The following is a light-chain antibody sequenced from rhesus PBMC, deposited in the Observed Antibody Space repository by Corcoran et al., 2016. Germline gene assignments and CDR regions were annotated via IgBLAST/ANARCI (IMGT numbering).Light chain of an antibody. Sequence: DIQMAQSPSSLSASVGDRVTITCRASENVNNFVHWYQQQPGKAPKLLIYKASTLQSWVPSRFSGSGSESDFTLRISSLQPEDFATYYCQRSYSTPPYSFGQGTKVEIK. V-gene: IGKV1-74*01. CDR2: KAS. CDR1: ENVNNF. CDR3: QRSYSTPPYS. J-gene: IGKJ2*01.